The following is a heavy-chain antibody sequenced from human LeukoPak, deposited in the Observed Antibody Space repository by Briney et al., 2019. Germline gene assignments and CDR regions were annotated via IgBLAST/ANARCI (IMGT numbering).Heavy chain of an antibody. J-gene: IGHJ4*02. CDR3: ARDYGYCSGGTCYSYYFDF. D-gene: IGHD2-15*01. CDR2: ISSSSSYI. CDR1: GFTFSTYS. Sequence: PGGSLRLSCAASGFTFSTYSMNWVRQAPGKGLDWVSSISSSSSYIYYADSVKGRFTISRDNAKNSLYLQMNSLRAEDTAAYYCARDYGYCSGGTCYSYYFDFWGQGTLVTVSS. V-gene: IGHV3-21*01.